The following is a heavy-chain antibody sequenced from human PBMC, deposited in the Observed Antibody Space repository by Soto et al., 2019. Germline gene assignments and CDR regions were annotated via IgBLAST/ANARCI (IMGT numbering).Heavy chain of an antibody. CDR2: ISGSGDST. Sequence: PGGSLRLSCAASGFTFSSYAMSWVRQAPGKGLEWVSGISGSGDSTYYADSVKGRFTISRDNSKNRLYLQMNSLRAEDTALYYCAKNQERELPRVIDFWGQGTLVTVSS. CDR1: GFTFSSYA. V-gene: IGHV3-23*01. CDR3: AKNQERELPRVIDF. D-gene: IGHD1-7*01. J-gene: IGHJ4*02.